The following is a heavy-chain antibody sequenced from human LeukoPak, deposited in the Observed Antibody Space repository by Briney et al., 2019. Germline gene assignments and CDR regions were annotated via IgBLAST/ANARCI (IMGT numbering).Heavy chain of an antibody. CDR2: VYYSGST. J-gene: IGHJ4*02. CDR3: ARGDDFWSGYYRGPSWLGY. V-gene: IGHV4-59*01. Sequence: SETLSLTCTVSGGSISTYYWSWIRQPPGKGLEWIGYVYYSGSTNYNPSLKSRVTISVDTSKNQFSLKLSSVTAADTAVYYCARGDDFWSGYYRGPSWLGYWGQGTLVTVSS. D-gene: IGHD3-3*01. CDR1: GGSISTYY.